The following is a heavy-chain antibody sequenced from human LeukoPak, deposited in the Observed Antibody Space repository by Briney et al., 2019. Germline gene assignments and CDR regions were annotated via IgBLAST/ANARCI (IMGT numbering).Heavy chain of an antibody. CDR3: ARVRGHCSSTSCYTLSADY. CDR1: GGTFSSYA. J-gene: IGHJ4*02. D-gene: IGHD2-2*02. Sequence: GASVKVSCKASGGTFSSYAISWVRQAPGQGLEWMGGIIPILGIANYAQKFQGRVTITADKSTSTAYMELSSLRSEDTAVYYCARVRGHCSSTSCYTLSADYWGQGTLVTVSS. CDR2: IIPILGIA. V-gene: IGHV1-69*10.